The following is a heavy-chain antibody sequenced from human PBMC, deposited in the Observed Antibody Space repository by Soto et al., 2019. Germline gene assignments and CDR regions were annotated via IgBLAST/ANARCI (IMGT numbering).Heavy chain of an antibody. CDR1: GGLFSSYP. V-gene: IGHV1-69*01. CDR2: IIPVFQTA. CDR3: ARGGSGYTWFNEF. D-gene: IGHD3-22*01. Sequence: QEQLVQSGAEVKKHGSSVKVSCKASGGLFSSYPISWVRQVPGQGLEWMGGIIPVFQTAYYTQRFQGRVTITADESTNTAYRELSSLRSEDTAIYYCARGGSGYTWFNEFWGQGTLVTVSS. J-gene: IGHJ4*02.